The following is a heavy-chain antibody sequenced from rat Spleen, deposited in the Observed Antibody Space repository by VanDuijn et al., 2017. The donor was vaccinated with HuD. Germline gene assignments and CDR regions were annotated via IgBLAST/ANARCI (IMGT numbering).Heavy chain of an antibody. J-gene: IGHJ2*01. D-gene: IGHD1-1*01. Sequence: EVQLVESGGGLVQPGRSLKLSCAASGFTFSNYDMAWVRQAPTKGLEWIASISTGGGNTYYRDSVKGRFTISRDNAKSSLYLQMDSLRSEDTSTYYCAKDISYYSGDETSSFDYWGQGVMVTVSS. CDR1: GFTFSNYD. CDR2: ISTGGGNT. V-gene: IGHV5-25*01. CDR3: AKDISYYSGDETSSFDY.